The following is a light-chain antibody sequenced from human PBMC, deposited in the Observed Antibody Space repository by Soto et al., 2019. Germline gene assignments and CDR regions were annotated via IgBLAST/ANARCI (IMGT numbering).Light chain of an antibody. J-gene: IGLJ2*01. V-gene: IGLV1-51*02. CDR1: SSNIGNYY. CDR2: END. CDR3: AAWDGNLRAVV. Sequence: QSVLTQPPSVSAAPGQKVAISCSGSSSNIGNYYVCWYQHLPGTAPKFLIYENDKRPSGIPDRFSGSKSGTSATLDITGLQTGDEADYYCAAWDGNLRAVVFGGGTQLTVL.